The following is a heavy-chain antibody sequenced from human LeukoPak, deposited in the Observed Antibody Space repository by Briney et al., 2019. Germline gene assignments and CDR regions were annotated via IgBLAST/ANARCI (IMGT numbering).Heavy chain of an antibody. CDR1: GYTFTSYD. CDR2: MNPNSGYT. V-gene: IGHV1-8*01. J-gene: IGHJ4*02. CDR3: AREPRRFGD. Sequence: ASVKVPCKASGYTFTSYDINWVRQATGQGLEWLGYMNPNSGYTGYAQKFQGRVTITSDTSINTAYMELSSLRSEDTAVYYCAREPRRFGDWGQGTLVTVSS. D-gene: IGHD3-10*01.